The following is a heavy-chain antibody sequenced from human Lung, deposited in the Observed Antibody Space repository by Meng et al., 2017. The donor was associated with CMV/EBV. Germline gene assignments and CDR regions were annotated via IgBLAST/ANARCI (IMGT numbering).Heavy chain of an antibody. Sequence: QVQRVQAGAEVKKPGASVKLSCKASGYTFTGYYIHWVRQAPGQGLEWMGWINPNTGGTKYAQKFQGWVTLTRDTSISTAYMELSRLRSADTAVYYCARGRYELIWGLFDPWGQGTLVTVSS. CDR1: GYTFTGYY. D-gene: IGHD1-1*01. CDR3: ARGRYELIWGLFDP. J-gene: IGHJ5*02. V-gene: IGHV1-2*04. CDR2: INPNTGGT.